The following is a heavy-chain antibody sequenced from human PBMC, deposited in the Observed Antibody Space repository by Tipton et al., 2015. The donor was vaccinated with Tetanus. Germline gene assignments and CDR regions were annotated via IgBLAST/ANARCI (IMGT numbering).Heavy chain of an antibody. Sequence: GLVKPSETLSLSCTVSGGSISSFYWSWIRQPPGKGLEWIGYVYYTGNTNYNPSLKSRVTISTDPTRKQFSLHLTSVTAADTAVYYCARGWGSSWYYFDNWGQGTLVTVSS. CDR2: VYYTGNT. CDR3: ARGWGSSWYYFDN. V-gene: IGHV4-59*01. J-gene: IGHJ4*02. CDR1: GGSISSFY. D-gene: IGHD6-13*01.